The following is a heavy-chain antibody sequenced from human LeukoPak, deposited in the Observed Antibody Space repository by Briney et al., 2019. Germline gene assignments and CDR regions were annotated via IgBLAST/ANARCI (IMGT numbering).Heavy chain of an antibody. J-gene: IGHJ4*02. CDR2: ITSSSSYI. D-gene: IGHD3-22*01. V-gene: IGHV3-21*01. CDR3: ARHVVAVGFDY. Sequence: GGSLRLSCAASGFTFSSYTMNWVRQAAGKGLEWVSSITSSSSYIYYADSVKGRFTISRDNAKNSLCLQMNSLRAEDTAVYYCARHVVAVGFDYWGQGTLVTVSS. CDR1: GFTFSSYT.